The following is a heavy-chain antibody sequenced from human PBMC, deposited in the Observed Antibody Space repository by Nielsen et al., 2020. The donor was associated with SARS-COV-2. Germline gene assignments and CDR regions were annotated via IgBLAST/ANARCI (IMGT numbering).Heavy chain of an antibody. V-gene: IGHV4-34*01. J-gene: IGHJ6*03. Sequence: SETLSLTCAVYGGSFSGYYWSWIRQPPGKGLEWIGSIYHSGSTYYNPSLKSRVTISVDTSKNQFSLKLSSVTAADTAVYYCARGVRVMDVWGKGTTVTVSS. CDR2: IYHSGST. CDR3: ARGVRVMDV. D-gene: IGHD2-21*01. CDR1: GGSFSGYY.